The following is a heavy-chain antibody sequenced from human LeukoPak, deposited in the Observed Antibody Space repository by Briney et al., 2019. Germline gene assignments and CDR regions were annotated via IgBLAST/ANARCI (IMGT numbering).Heavy chain of an antibody. CDR1: GFTFSRYA. D-gene: IGHD2-2*01. V-gene: IGHV3-21*05. CDR3: ARDTFQPGLIDS. J-gene: IGHJ4*02. Sequence: GGSLRLSCAASGFTFSRYAMNWVRQAPGKGLQWVSYINTVSSDIHYADSVKGRFTISRDNARNTLYLKLSSLRAEDSAVYYCARDTFQPGLIDSWGQGTLVTVSS. CDR2: INTVSSDI.